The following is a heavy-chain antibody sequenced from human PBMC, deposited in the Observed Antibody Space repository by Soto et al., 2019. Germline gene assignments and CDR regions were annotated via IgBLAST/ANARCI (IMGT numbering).Heavy chain of an antibody. CDR3: ARAPEDIAGAGTWFDP. CDR2: INAGNGNT. J-gene: IGHJ5*02. D-gene: IGHD6-19*01. V-gene: IGHV1-3*01. Sequence: ASVQVSCKASGYTFTSYAMHWVRQAPGQRLEWMGWINAGNGNTKHAQKVHGRVTMTADTSTSTAYMELRSLRSDDTAVYYCARAPEDIAGAGTWFDPWGQGTLVTVSS. CDR1: GYTFTSYA.